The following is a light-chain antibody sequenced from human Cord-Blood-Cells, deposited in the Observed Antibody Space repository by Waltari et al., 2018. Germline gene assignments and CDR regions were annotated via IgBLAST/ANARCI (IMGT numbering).Light chain of an antibody. CDR3: QQYNSYSPYT. V-gene: IGKV1-5*01. Sequence: PSTLSASVGDRVTITCRASQSISSWLAWYQQKPGKAPKLLICDASSLESGVPSRFSGSGSGTEFTLTISSLQPDDFATYYCQQYNSYSPYTFGQGTKLEIK. J-gene: IGKJ2*01. CDR1: QSISSW. CDR2: DAS.